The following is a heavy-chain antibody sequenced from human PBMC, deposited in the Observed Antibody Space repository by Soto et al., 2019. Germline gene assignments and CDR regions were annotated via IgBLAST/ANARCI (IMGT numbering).Heavy chain of an antibody. V-gene: IGHV3-74*01. CDR3: VRGDYDPRAGDYFDY. CDR2: INTDGRMT. Sequence: DVQLVESGGGLVQPGGSLRLSCAVSGFSFSSYWMHWVRQAPGKGLVWVSRINTDGRMTNYADSVKGRFTISRDNAKNTLYLQMDSLRAEDTSFYYCVRGDYDPRAGDYFDYWGQGTLVTVSS. D-gene: IGHD3-3*01. J-gene: IGHJ4*02. CDR1: GFSFSSYW.